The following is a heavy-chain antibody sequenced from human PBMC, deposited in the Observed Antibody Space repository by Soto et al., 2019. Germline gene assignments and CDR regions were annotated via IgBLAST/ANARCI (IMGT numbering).Heavy chain of an antibody. Sequence: SETLSLTCAVSGGSISSGGYSWSWIRQPPGKGLEWIGYIYHSGSTYYNPSLKSRVTISVDRSKNQFSLKLSSVTAADTAVYYCASASGDLVYYYGMDVWGQGTTVTVS. V-gene: IGHV4-30-2*01. J-gene: IGHJ6*02. CDR3: ASASGDLVYYYGMDV. CDR2: IYHSGST. D-gene: IGHD7-27*01. CDR1: GGSISSGGYS.